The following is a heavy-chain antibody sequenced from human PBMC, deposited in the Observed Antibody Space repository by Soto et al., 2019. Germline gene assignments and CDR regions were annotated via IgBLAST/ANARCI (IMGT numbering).Heavy chain of an antibody. V-gene: IGHV4-39*01. CDR1: SGSISSSTYH. J-gene: IGHJ4*02. D-gene: IGHD6-13*01. Sequence: QLQLQESGPGLVRPSDTLSLTCTVSSGSISSSTYHWAWIRQAPGKGLEWIGSIYFSGATYYSPSLKTRVTLFVDTSQNLCSLKLSSVTAADTAVYYCAAEIASAGHYWGQGILVTVSS. CDR3: AAEIASAGHY. CDR2: IYFSGAT.